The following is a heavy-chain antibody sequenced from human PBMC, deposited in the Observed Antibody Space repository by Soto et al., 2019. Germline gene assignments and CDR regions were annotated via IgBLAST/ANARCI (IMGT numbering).Heavy chain of an antibody. CDR3: AGTLYDSSGYYYVWFDP. CDR2: IIPIFGTA. Sequence: GASVKVSCKASGGTFSSYAISWVRQAPGQRLEWMGGIIPIFGTANYAQKFQGRVTITADESTSTAYMELSSLRSEDTAVYYCAGTLYDSSGYYYVWFDPWGQGTLVTVSS. V-gene: IGHV1-69*13. J-gene: IGHJ5*02. D-gene: IGHD3-22*01. CDR1: GGTFSSYA.